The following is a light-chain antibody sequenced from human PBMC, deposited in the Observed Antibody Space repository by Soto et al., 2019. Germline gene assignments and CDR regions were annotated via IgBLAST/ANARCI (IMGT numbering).Light chain of an antibody. V-gene: IGLV9-49*01. J-gene: IGLJ2*01. CDR2: VGTGGIVG. Sequence: QSVLTQPPSASASLGASVTLTCNQSSGYSNYKVDWYQQRPGKGPRFVMRVGTGGIVGSKGDGIPDRFSVLGSGLNRYLTIKNIQEEDESDYHCGADHGSGSNFVVVFGGGTKVTVL. CDR1: SGYSNYK. CDR3: GADHGSGSNFVVV.